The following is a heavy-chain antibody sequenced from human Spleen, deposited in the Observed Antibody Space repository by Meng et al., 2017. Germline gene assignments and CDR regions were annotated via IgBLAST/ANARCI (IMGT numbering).Heavy chain of an antibody. J-gene: IGHJ4*02. V-gene: IGHV4-34*01. CDR1: GGSFDDYN. D-gene: IGHD5-24*01. CDR3: ARGDGYTPN. CDR2: VNHSGST. Sequence: SETLSLTCAVYGGSFDDYNWSWIRQPPGKGLEWIGEVNHSGSTSFEVSLKSRVTISVDTSKNQFSLKLSSVTAADTAVYYCARGDGYTPNWGQGTLVTVSS.